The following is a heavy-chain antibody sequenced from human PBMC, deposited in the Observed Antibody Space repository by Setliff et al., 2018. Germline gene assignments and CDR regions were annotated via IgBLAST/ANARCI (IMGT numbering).Heavy chain of an antibody. V-gene: IGHV3-48*03. CDR2: ISSTSKTK. CDR3: ARDYLYYNLYNGSPVYGMDV. CDR1: GFSINNYD. D-gene: IGHD3-3*01. J-gene: IGHJ6*02. Sequence: PGGSLRLSCVASGFSINNYDMNWVRQAPGKGLEWISHISSTSKTKYYAESVRGRISVSRDNAKNSLYLQMNSLRVEDTAVYYCARDYLYYNLYNGSPVYGMDVWGQGTTVTVSS.